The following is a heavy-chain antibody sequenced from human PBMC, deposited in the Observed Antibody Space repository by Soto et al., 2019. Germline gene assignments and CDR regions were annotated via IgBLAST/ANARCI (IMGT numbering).Heavy chain of an antibody. J-gene: IGHJ6*02. CDR3: AAQSSSRYYYYGMDV. CDR1: GFTFTSSA. Sequence: GASVKVSCKASGFTFTSSAVQWVRQARGQRLEWIGWIVVGSGNTNYAQKFQERVTITRDMSTSTAYMELSSLRSEDTAVYYCAAQSSSRYYYYGMDVWGQGTTVTVS. D-gene: IGHD6-6*01. V-gene: IGHV1-58*01. CDR2: IVVGSGNT.